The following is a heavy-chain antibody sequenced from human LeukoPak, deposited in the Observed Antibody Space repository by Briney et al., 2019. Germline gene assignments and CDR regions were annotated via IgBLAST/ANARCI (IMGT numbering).Heavy chain of an antibody. CDR3: ARASYGGGYSYGYRLNWFDP. CDR2: ISSSSSYI. CDR1: GFTFSSYS. Sequence: GGSLRLSCAASGFTFSSYSMNWVRQAPGKGLEWVSSISSSSSYIYYADSVKGRFTLSRDNAKNSLYLQMNSLRVEDTAVYYCARASYGGGYSYGYRLNWFDPWGQGTLVTVSS. D-gene: IGHD5-18*01. V-gene: IGHV3-21*04. J-gene: IGHJ5*02.